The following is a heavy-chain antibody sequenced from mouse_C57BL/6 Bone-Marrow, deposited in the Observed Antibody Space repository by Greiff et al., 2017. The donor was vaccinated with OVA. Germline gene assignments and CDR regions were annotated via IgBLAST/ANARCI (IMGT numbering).Heavy chain of an antibody. J-gene: IGHJ3*01. D-gene: IGHD2-3*01. CDR2: IDTSDSYT. CDR3: ARGDGYYERFAY. CDR1: GYTFTSYW. V-gene: IGHV1-69*01. Sequence: QVQLQQSGAELVMPGASVKLSCKASGYTFTSYWMHWVKQRPGQGLEWIGEIDTSDSYTNYNQKFKGKSTLTVDKSSSTAYMQLSSLTSEDSAVYYCARGDGYYERFAYWGQGTLVTVSA.